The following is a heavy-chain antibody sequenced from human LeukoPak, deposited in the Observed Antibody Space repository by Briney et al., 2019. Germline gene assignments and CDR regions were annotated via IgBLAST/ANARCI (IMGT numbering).Heavy chain of an antibody. Sequence: GGSLRLSCAASGFTFSTYAMHWVRQAPGKGLEWVSSISGAGHTTYYADSGTGRFTISRDDSKSILYLQMNSLRVEDTAFYYCAKGGVVYSSPQDFWGQGTLVTVSS. CDR2: ISGAGHTT. J-gene: IGHJ4*02. CDR3: AKGGVVYSSPQDF. D-gene: IGHD6-19*01. V-gene: IGHV3-23*01. CDR1: GFTFSTYA.